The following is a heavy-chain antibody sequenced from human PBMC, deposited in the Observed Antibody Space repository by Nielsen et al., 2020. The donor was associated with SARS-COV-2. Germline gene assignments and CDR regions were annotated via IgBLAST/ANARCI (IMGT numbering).Heavy chain of an antibody. CDR3: ARARGYGSGSYYFDY. J-gene: IGHJ4*02. V-gene: IGHV1-8*01. D-gene: IGHD3-10*01. CDR2: MNPNSGNT. CDR1: GYTFTRYD. Sequence: SVKVSCKASGYTFTRYDINWLRQATGQGLEWMGWMNPNSGNTGYAQKFQGRVTMTRNTSISTAYMELSSLRSEDTAVYYCARARGYGSGSYYFDYWGQRTLVTVSS.